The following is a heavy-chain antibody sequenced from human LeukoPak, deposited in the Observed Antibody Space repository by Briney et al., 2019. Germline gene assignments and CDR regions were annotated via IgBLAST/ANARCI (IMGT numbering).Heavy chain of an antibody. CDR3: AIGYSSSWYPLYYFDY. CDR1: GFTFSSYG. CDR2: IWYDGSNK. V-gene: IGHV3-33*01. D-gene: IGHD6-13*01. J-gene: IGHJ4*02. Sequence: GGGVVQPGRSLRLSCAASGFTFSSYGIHWVRQAPGKGLEWVAVIWYDGSNKYYADSVKGRFTISRDNSKNTLYLQMNSLRADDTAVYYCAIGYSSSWYPLYYFDYWGQGTLVTVSS.